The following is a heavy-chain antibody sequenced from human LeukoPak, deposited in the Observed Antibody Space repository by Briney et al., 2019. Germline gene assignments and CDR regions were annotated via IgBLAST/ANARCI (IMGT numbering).Heavy chain of an antibody. D-gene: IGHD2-2*01. CDR1: GFSVSCYW. V-gene: IGHV3-7*01. J-gene: IGHJ5*02. Sequence: GGTLSLSCAASGFSVSCYWSGWLRQAPGKGQEWVANLKHDGSEKYYVDSVNGRFTISRDNAKNSLYLQMNSLRAEDTAVYYCARDDCSSISCYHNWFDPWGQGTLVTVSS. CDR3: ARDDCSSISCYHNWFDP. CDR2: LKHDGSEK.